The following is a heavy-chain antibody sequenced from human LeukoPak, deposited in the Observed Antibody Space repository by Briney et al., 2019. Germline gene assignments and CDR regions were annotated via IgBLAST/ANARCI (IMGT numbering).Heavy chain of an antibody. V-gene: IGHV3-33*01. CDR3: ARRATTMTTLDY. CDR2: IWYDGSDK. Sequence: GRSLRLSCAASGFTFSSYGMHWVRQAPGKGLEWVAVIWYDGSDKYYADSVKGRFTISRDNSKNTLYMEMNSLRAEDTAVYYCARRATTMTTLDYWGQGTLVTVSS. D-gene: IGHD4-17*01. CDR1: GFTFSSYG. J-gene: IGHJ4*02.